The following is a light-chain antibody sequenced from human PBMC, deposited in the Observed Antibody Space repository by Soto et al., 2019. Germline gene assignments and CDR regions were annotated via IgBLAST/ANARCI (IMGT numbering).Light chain of an antibody. CDR1: ISNIGSNY. Sequence: QSVLTQPPSASGTPGQRVTISCSGSISNIGSNYVYWYQQLPGTAPKLLIYRNNQRPSGVPDRFSGSKSGSSASLAISGLRSEDEAYYYCAAWDDRLSGWVFGGGTKLTVL. CDR3: AAWDDRLSGWV. J-gene: IGLJ3*02. CDR2: RNN. V-gene: IGLV1-47*01.